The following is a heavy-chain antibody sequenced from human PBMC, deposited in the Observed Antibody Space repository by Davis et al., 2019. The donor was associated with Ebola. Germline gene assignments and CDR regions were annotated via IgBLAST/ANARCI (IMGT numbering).Heavy chain of an antibody. J-gene: IGHJ5*02. CDR1: GGSISRRSYY. CDR2: IYYSGST. D-gene: IGHD2-15*01. V-gene: IGHV4-39*01. CDR3: ARPTSRSGGSIHLGWFDP. Sequence: MPGGSLRLSCTVSGGSISRRSYYWGWIRQPPGKGLEWIVSIYYSGSTYYNPSLKSRVTISVDTSKNQFSLKLSSVTAADTAVYYCARPTSRSGGSIHLGWFDPWGQGTLVTVSS.